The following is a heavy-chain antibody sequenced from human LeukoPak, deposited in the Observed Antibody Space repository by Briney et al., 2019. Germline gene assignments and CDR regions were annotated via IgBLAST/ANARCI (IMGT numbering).Heavy chain of an antibody. D-gene: IGHD3-22*01. V-gene: IGHV1-46*01. CDR2: NNPSGGST. J-gene: IGHJ4*02. CDR1: GYTFTSYY. CDR3: ARRPRGGYYPIDY. Sequence: ASVRVSFTASGYTFTSYYMHWVRQAPGQGLEWMGINNPSGGSTSYAQKFQGRVTMTRDTSTSTVYMELSSLRSEDTAVYYCARRPRGGYYPIDYWGQGTLVTVSS.